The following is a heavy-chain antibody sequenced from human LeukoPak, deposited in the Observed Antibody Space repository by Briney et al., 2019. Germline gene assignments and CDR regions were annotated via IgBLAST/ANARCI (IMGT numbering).Heavy chain of an antibody. V-gene: IGHV3-33*01. D-gene: IGHD6-13*01. J-gene: IGHJ6*02. CDR1: GFTFSTYG. CDR2: IWYDGSNK. Sequence: GGSLRLSCAASGFTFSTYGIHWVRRAPGKGLEWLAQIWYDGSNKYHVDSVKGRFTTSRDNSKNTVYLQMNSLRAEDTAVYFCARDGQQLAPYAMDVWGQGTTVTVSS. CDR3: ARDGQQLAPYAMDV.